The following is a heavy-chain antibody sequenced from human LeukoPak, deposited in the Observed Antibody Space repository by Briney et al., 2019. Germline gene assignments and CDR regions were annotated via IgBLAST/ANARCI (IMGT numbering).Heavy chain of an antibody. CDR2: ISGSGGST. D-gene: IGHD3-10*01. J-gene: IGHJ6*02. CDR3: ANGRGAYHYHGMDV. CDR1: GFTFSSYA. Sequence: GGSLRLSCAASGFTFSSYAMSWVRQAPGKGLEWVSAISGSGGSTYYADSVKGRFTISRDTSKNTLYLQMNSLRAEDTAVYYCANGRGAYHYHGMDVWGQGTTVTVSS. V-gene: IGHV3-23*01.